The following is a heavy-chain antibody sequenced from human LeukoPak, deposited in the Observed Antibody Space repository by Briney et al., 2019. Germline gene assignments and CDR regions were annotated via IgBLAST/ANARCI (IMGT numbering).Heavy chain of an antibody. V-gene: IGHV1-8*01. CDR1: GYTFTSYD. J-gene: IGHJ6*02. Sequence: ASVKVSCTASGYTFTSYDINWVRQATGQGLEWMGWMNPNSANTGYAQKFQGRVTITRNTSISTAYMELSSLRSEDTAVYYCARLASSSWPLYYYYGMDVWGQGTTVTVSS. CDR2: MNPNSANT. D-gene: IGHD6-13*01. CDR3: ARLASSSWPLYYYYGMDV.